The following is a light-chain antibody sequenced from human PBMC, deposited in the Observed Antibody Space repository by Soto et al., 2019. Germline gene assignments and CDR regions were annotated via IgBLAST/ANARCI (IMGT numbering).Light chain of an antibody. J-gene: IGKJ5*01. CDR2: DAS. CDR3: QQRSNWPIT. CDR1: QSVSSY. Sequence: EIVLTQSPATLSLSPGERATLSCRASQSVSSYLAWYQQKPGQAPRLLIYDASNRASGIPARFSGSGSGTDFTLTISSLEPEDSAVYYWQQRSNWPITFGQGTRLEIK. V-gene: IGKV3-11*01.